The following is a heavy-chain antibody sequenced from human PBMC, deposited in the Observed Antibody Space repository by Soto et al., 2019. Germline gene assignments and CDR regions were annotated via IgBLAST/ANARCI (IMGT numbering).Heavy chain of an antibody. CDR2: INSDGSST. J-gene: IGHJ5*02. CDR3: ARGGYYGSGSYYNFGGALNWFDP. Sequence: EVQLVESGGGLVQPGGSLRLSCAASGFTFSSYWMHWVRQAPGKGLVWVSRINSDGSSTSYADSVKGRFTISRDNAKNTLYLQMNSLRAEDTAVYYCARGGYYGSGSYYNFGGALNWFDPWGQGTLVTVSS. CDR1: GFTFSSYW. V-gene: IGHV3-74*01. D-gene: IGHD3-10*01.